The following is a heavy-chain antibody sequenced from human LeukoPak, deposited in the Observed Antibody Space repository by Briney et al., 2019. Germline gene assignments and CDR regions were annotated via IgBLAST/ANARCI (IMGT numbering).Heavy chain of an antibody. V-gene: IGHV1-69*05. D-gene: IGHD5-24*01. CDR3: ARDRATRDGMAFDI. CDR1: GGTFSSYA. Sequence: SVKVSCKASGGTFSSYAISWVRQAPGQGLEWMGGIIPIFGTANYAQKFQGRVTITTDESTSTAYMELSSLRSEDTAVYYCARDRATRDGMAFDIWGQGTMVTVSS. CDR2: IIPIFGTA. J-gene: IGHJ3*02.